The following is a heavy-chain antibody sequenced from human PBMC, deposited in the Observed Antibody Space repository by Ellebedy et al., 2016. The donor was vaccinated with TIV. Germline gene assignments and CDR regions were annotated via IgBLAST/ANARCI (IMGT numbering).Heavy chain of an antibody. V-gene: IGHV3-48*02. J-gene: IGHJ4*02. Sequence: GGSLRLSXAASGFTFSSYSMNWVRQAPGKGLEWVSYISSSSSTIYYADSVKGRFTISRDNAKNSQYLQMNSLRDEDTAVYYCARDGARNYGDPLYYFDYWGQGTLVTVSS. CDR2: ISSSSSTI. D-gene: IGHD4-17*01. CDR1: GFTFSSYS. CDR3: ARDGARNYGDPLYYFDY.